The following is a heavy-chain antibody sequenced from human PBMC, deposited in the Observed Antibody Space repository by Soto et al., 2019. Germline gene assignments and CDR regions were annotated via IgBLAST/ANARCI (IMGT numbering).Heavy chain of an antibody. V-gene: IGHV3-9*01. D-gene: IGHD4-4*01. CDR3: AKDTVTGYYSNHAGMGV. Sequence: GGSLRLSCAASGFTFDDYAMHWVRQAPGKGLEWVSGISWNSGSIGYADSVKGRFTISRDNAKNSLYLQMNSLRAEDTALYYCAKDTVTGYYSNHAGMGVWGQGTTVTVPS. CDR1: GFTFDDYA. CDR2: ISWNSGSI. J-gene: IGHJ6*02.